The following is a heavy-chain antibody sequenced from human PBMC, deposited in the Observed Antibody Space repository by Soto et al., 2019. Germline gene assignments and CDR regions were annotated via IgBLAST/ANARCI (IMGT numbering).Heavy chain of an antibody. CDR3: ARGEYEEYYDSSGYGPPDI. Sequence: SETLSLTCTVSGGSISSYYWSWIRQPPGKGLEWIGYIYYSGSTNYNPSLKSRVTISVDTSKNQFSLKLSSVTAADTAVYYCARGEYEEYYDSSGYGPPDIWGQGAMVTVSS. CDR1: GGSISSYY. J-gene: IGHJ3*02. CDR2: IYYSGST. D-gene: IGHD3-22*01. V-gene: IGHV4-59*01.